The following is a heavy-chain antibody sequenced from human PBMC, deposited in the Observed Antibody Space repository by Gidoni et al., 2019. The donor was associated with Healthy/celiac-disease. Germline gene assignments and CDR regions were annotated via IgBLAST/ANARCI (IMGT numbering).Heavy chain of an antibody. J-gene: IGHJ6*03. D-gene: IGHD2-2*01. Sequence: QVQLVQSGAEVKKPGSSVKVSCKASGGTFSSYAISWVRQAPGQGLEWMGRIIPILGIANYAQKFQGRVTITADKSTSTAYMELSSLISEDTAVYYCARAYCSSTSCYPYYYYYMDVWGKGTTVTVSS. CDR2: IIPILGIA. CDR3: ARAYCSSTSCYPYYYYYMDV. CDR1: GGTFSSYA. V-gene: IGHV1-69*04.